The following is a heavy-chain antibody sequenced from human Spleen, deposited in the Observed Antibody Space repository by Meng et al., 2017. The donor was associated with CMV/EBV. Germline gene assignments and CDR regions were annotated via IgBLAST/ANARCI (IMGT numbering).Heavy chain of an antibody. J-gene: IGHJ3*02. D-gene: IGHD3-22*01. V-gene: IGHV1-8*03. CDR2: MNPNSGNT. CDR1: GYTFTSYD. CDR3: ARDMAYYYDSSGYPHAFDI. Sequence: ASVKVSCKASGYTFTSYDINWVRQATGQGLEWMGWMNPNSGNTGYAQKFQGRVTITRNTSISTAYMELRSLRSDDTAVYYCARDMAYYYDSSGYPHAFDIWGQGTMVTVSS.